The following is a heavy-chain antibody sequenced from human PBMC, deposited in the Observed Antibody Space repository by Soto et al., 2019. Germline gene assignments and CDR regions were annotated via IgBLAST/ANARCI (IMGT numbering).Heavy chain of an antibody. CDR2: IYNSGTT. Sequence: SETLSLTCSVSGVSISSYYWSWIRQPPGKGLEWIGYIYNSGTTNYNPSLKSRVTISVDTSKNQFSLKLTSVTAADTAVYYCARDPAPWGQGTLVTVSS. CDR1: GVSISSYY. J-gene: IGHJ5*02. V-gene: IGHV4-59*12. CDR3: ARDPAP.